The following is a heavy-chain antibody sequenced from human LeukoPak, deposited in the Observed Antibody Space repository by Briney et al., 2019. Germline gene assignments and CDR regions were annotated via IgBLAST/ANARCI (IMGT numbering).Heavy chain of an antibody. Sequence: GGSLRLSCVASGFTFSHSWMTWVRQAPGKGLEWVGHIKEDGSSQNYADSVKGRFTISRDSAKSSLHLQMNGLRAEDTAMYYWVKDSGWFHFDSWGQGTLVTVSS. CDR3: VKDSGWFHFDS. CDR2: IKEDGSSQ. D-gene: IGHD6-19*01. V-gene: IGHV3-7*03. CDR1: GFTFSHSW. J-gene: IGHJ4*02.